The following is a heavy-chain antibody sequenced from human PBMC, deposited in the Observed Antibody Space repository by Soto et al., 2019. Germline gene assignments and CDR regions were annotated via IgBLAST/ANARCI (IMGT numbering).Heavy chain of an antibody. Sequence: ASVKVSCKASGYTFTSYGISWVRQAPGQGLEWMGWISAYNGNTNYAQKLQGRVTMTTDTSTSTAYMELRSLRSDDTAVYYCAREGYGDDDYYYYGMDVWGQGTTVTVSX. CDR2: ISAYNGNT. CDR3: AREGYGDDDYYYYGMDV. D-gene: IGHD4-17*01. V-gene: IGHV1-18*01. J-gene: IGHJ6*02. CDR1: GYTFTSYG.